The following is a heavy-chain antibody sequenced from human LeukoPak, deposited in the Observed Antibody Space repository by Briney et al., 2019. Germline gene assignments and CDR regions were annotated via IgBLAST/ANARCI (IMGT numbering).Heavy chain of an antibody. CDR3: ARGRSSSWDQLGGMDV. D-gene: IGHD6-13*01. CDR2: IYYSGST. Sequence: SETLSLTCTVSGGSISSYYWSWIRQPPGKGLEWIGYIYYSGSTNYNPSLKSRVTISVDTSKNQFSLQLNSVTPEDTAVYYCARGRSSSWDQLGGMDVWGQGTTVTVSS. CDR1: GGSISSYY. J-gene: IGHJ6*02. V-gene: IGHV4-59*12.